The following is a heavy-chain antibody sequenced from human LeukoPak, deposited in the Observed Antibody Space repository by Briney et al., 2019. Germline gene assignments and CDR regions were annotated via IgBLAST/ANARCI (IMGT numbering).Heavy chain of an antibody. D-gene: IGHD5-24*01. Sequence: GGSLRLSCAASGFNFDDYAMHWVRQAPGKGLEWVSGITWNSGSLGYAASVKGRFTISRDNSKNSLYLQMNSLRAEDMALYYCVKGSGLAPSAGYTWYFDPWGRGTLVTVSS. J-gene: IGHJ2*01. CDR3: VKGSGLAPSAGYTWYFDP. V-gene: IGHV3-9*03. CDR1: GFNFDDYA. CDR2: ITWNSGSL.